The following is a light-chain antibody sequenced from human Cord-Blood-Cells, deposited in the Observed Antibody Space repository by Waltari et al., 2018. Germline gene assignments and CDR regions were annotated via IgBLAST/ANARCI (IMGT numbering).Light chain of an antibody. Sequence: QSALTPPASVSGSPGQSITISCTGTSSAAGGYNYVSWYQQHPGKAPKLMIYEVSNRPSGVSNRFSGSKSGNTASLTISGLQAEDEADYYCSSYTSSSTLVFGGGTKLTVL. V-gene: IGLV2-14*01. CDR2: EVS. CDR1: SSAAGGYNY. CDR3: SSYTSSSTLV. J-gene: IGLJ3*02.